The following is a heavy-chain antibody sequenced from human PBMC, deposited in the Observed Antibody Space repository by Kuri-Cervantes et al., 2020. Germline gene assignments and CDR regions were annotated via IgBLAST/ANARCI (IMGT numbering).Heavy chain of an antibody. CDR3: AKGHLDTSIYDS. D-gene: IGHD2/OR15-2a*01. V-gene: IGHV3-30-3*01. CDR1: GFTFSSYA. Sequence: GESLKISCAASGFTFSSYAMHWVRQAPGKGLEWVAVISYDGSNKYYADSVKGRFTISRDNSKTTLHLQMNSLRAEDTAVYYCAKGHLDTSIYDSWGQGTLVTVSS. J-gene: IGHJ5*02. CDR2: ISYDGSNK.